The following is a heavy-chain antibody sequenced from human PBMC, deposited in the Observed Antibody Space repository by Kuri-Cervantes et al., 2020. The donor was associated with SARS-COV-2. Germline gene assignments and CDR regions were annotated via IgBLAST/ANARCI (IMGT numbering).Heavy chain of an antibody. CDR1: GYSISSGYY. Sequence: SETLSLTCTVSGYSISSGYYWGWIRQPPGKGLEWIGSIYHSGSTYYNPPLKSRVTISVDTSKHQFSLKLSSVTAADTAVYYCARTKRSTVVTPSVPYFDYWGQGTLVTVSS. V-gene: IGHV4-38-2*02. CDR3: ARTKRSTVVTPSVPYFDY. J-gene: IGHJ4*02. D-gene: IGHD4-23*01. CDR2: IYHSGST.